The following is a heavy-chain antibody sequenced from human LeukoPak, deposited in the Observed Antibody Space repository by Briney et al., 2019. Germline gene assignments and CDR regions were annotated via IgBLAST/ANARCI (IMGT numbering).Heavy chain of an antibody. J-gene: IGHJ4*02. Sequence: ASVKVSCKASGYTFIDYYFNWVRQAPGQGPEWMGRINVKSGATDYAQKFQGRVTVTRDTSISTAYMELSSLRSDDTAVYYCARVGRESSTGWLDYWGQGTLVTVSS. CDR3: ARVGRESSTGWLDY. CDR1: GYTFIDYY. CDR2: INVKSGAT. V-gene: IGHV1-2*06. D-gene: IGHD6-19*01.